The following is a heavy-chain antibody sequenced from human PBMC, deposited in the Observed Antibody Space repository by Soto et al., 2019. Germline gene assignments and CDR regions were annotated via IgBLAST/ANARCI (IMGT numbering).Heavy chain of an antibody. Sequence: PSETLSLTCAVSGGSISSSNWWSWVRQPPGKGLEWIGDIYYSGSTNYNPSLKSRVTISVDKSKNQFSLKLSSVTAADTAVYYCARHPRPTFGGTMIVVPQLDYWGQGTLVTVSS. CDR3: ARHPRPTFGGTMIVVPQLDY. D-gene: IGHD3-22*01. V-gene: IGHV4-4*02. J-gene: IGHJ4*02. CDR2: IYYSGST. CDR1: GGSISSSNW.